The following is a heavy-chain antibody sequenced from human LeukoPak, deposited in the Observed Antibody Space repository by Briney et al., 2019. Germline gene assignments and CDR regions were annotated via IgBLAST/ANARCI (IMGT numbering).Heavy chain of an antibody. D-gene: IGHD6-19*01. CDR2: ISYDGSNK. Sequence: GGSLRLSCAASGFTFSSYGMHWVRQAPGKGLEWVAVISYDGSNKYYADSVKGRFTISRDNSKNTLYLQMNSLRAEDTAVYYCAKDSRAVAGYFDYWGQGTLVTVSS. CDR1: GFTFSSYG. J-gene: IGHJ4*02. V-gene: IGHV3-30*18. CDR3: AKDSRAVAGYFDY.